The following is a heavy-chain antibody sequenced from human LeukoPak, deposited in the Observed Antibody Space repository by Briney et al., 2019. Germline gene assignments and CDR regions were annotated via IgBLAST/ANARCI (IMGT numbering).Heavy chain of an antibody. CDR2: IKQDGGEQ. CDR1: GVTFSSYW. J-gene: IGHJ4*02. D-gene: IGHD3-10*01. V-gene: IGHV3-7*01. Sequence: VGSLRLSCAASGVTFSSYWMSWVRQAPGKGLEWVGNIKQDGGEQYYVDSVKGRLNISRDNAKSSLYLQMNSLRAEDTAVYYCARDGLLWFGELSPTLFDYWGQGTLVTVSS. CDR3: ARDGLLWFGELSPTLFDY.